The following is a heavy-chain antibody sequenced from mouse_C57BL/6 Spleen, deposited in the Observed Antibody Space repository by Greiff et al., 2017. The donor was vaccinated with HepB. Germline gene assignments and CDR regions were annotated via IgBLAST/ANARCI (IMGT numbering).Heavy chain of an antibody. Sequence: VQLQQSGAELVKAGASVKMSCKASGYTFTSYWMHWVKQRLGQCLEWFAETNPTNGRTYYNEKFKSKATLTVDKSSSTAYMLLSGPTFEDSAVYYCARIKKIVATYFDYWGQGTTLTGSS. CDR3: ARIKKIVATYFDY. J-gene: IGHJ2*01. V-gene: IGHV1S81*02. D-gene: IGHD1-1*01. CDR2: TNPTNGRT. CDR1: GYTFTSYW.